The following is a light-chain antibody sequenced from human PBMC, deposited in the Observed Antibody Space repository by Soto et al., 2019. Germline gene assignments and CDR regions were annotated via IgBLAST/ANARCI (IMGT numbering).Light chain of an antibody. CDR1: QSVSSN. J-gene: IGKJ1*01. Sequence: EIVMTQSPATLSVSPGERATLSCRASQSVSSNLAWYQQKPGQAPRLLIYGASTRATGIPARFSGSGSGTGFTLTIRSLQSEDFAVYYCQQYNNWRWTFGQGTKVEIK. V-gene: IGKV3-15*01. CDR2: GAS. CDR3: QQYNNWRWT.